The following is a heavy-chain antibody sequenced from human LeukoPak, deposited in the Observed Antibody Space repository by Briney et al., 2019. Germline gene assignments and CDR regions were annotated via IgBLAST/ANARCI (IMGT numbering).Heavy chain of an antibody. V-gene: IGHV4-59*08. D-gene: IGHD6-13*01. CDR1: GDSITIYY. CDR2: IYHSGST. Sequence: KTSETLSLTCTVAGDSITIYYWSWIRQPPGKGLEWIGYIYHSGSTNCNPSLKSRATISIDKSKGHFSLKLTSVTAADTAVYYCARGVYIAAAQYGYWGQGTLVTVSS. J-gene: IGHJ4*02. CDR3: ARGVYIAAAQYGY.